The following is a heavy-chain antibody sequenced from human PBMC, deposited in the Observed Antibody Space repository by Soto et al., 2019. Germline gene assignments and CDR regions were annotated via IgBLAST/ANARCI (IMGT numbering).Heavy chain of an antibody. CDR3: AHVFTEDEHDYSNYGFDP. D-gene: IGHD4-4*01. CDR1: GFSLSTSGVG. Sequence: SGPTLVNPTQTLTLTCTFSGFSLSTSGVGVGWIRQPPGEALEWLALIYWDDDKRYSPSLKSRLTITKDTSKNQVVLTMTNMDPVDTATYYCAHVFTEDEHDYSNYGFDPWGQGTLVTVSS. V-gene: IGHV2-5*02. CDR2: IYWDDDK. J-gene: IGHJ5*02.